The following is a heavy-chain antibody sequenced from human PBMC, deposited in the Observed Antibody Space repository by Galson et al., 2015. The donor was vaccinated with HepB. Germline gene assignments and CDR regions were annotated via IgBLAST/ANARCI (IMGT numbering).Heavy chain of an antibody. CDR1: GFTFSSYT. CDR2: ISSSSTV. Sequence: LRLSCAASGFTFSSYTMNWVRQAPGKGLEWVSSISSSSTVYYADSVKGRFTISRDNAKNSLCLQMDSLRDEDTAVYYCARDRLGYYGMDVWGQGTTVTVSS. CDR3: ARDRLGYYGMDV. D-gene: IGHD6-19*01. V-gene: IGHV3-48*02. J-gene: IGHJ6*02.